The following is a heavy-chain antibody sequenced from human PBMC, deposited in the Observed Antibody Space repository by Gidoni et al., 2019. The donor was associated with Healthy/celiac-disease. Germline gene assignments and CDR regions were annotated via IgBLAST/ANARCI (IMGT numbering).Heavy chain of an antibody. Sequence: QVQLQESGPGLVKPSETLSLTCTVSGGSISSYYWSWIRQPPGKGLEWIGYIYYSGSTNYNPSLKSRVTISVDTSKNQFSLKLSSVTAADTAVYYCARTGYSSGWYSEGGHWFDPWGQGTLVTVSS. J-gene: IGHJ5*02. V-gene: IGHV4-59*01. CDR1: GGSISSYY. D-gene: IGHD6-19*01. CDR2: IYYSGST. CDR3: ARTGYSSGWYSEGGHWFDP.